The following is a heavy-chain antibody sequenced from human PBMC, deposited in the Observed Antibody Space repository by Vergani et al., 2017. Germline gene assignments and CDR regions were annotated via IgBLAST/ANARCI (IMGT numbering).Heavy chain of an antibody. CDR3: ARQGGYSYGFRGYYYGMDV. CDR1: GGSISSSSYY. J-gene: IGHJ6*02. CDR2: IYYSGST. D-gene: IGHD5-18*01. Sequence: QLQLQESGPGLVKPSETLSLTCTVSGGSISSSSYYWGWIRQPPGKGLEWIGSIYYSGSTYYNPSLKSRVTISVDTSKNQFSLKLSSVTAADTAVYYCARQGGYSYGFRGYYYGMDVWGQGTTVTVSS. V-gene: IGHV4-39*01.